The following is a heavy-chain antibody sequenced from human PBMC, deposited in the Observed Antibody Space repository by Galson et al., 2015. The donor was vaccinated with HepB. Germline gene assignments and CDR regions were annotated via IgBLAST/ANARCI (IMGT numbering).Heavy chain of an antibody. CDR1: GGTFSSYA. V-gene: IGHV1-69*06. Sequence: SVKVSCKASGGTFSSYAISWVRQAPGQGLEWMGGIIPIFGTANYAQKFQGRVTITADKSTSTAYMELSSLRSEDTAVYYCARDYGDYELFFDYWGQGTLVTVSS. D-gene: IGHD4-17*01. CDR3: ARDYGDYELFFDY. J-gene: IGHJ4*02. CDR2: IIPIFGTA.